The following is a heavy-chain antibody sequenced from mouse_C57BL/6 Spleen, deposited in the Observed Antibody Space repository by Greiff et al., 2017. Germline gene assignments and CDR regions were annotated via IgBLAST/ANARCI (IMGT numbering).Heavy chain of an antibody. V-gene: IGHV5-17*01. Sequence: VKLMESGGGLVKPGGSLKLSCAASGFTFSDYGMHWVRQAPEKGLEWVAYISSGSSTIDYADTVKGRFTISRDNAKNILFLQMTSLRSEDTAMYYCAMNYDYDYAMDYWGQGTSVTVSS. CDR3: AMNYDYDYAMDY. CDR2: ISSGSSTI. D-gene: IGHD2-4*01. J-gene: IGHJ4*01. CDR1: GFTFSDYG.